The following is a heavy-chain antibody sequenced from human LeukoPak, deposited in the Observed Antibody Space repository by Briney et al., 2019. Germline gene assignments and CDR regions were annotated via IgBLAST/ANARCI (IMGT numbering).Heavy chain of an antibody. D-gene: IGHD6-6*01. V-gene: IGHV3-30*18. CDR3: AKDIRYSSSSVDYFDY. J-gene: IGHJ4*02. CDR2: ISYDGSNK. CDR1: GFTFSSYG. Sequence: GGSLRLSCAASGFTFSSYGMHWVRQAPGKGLEWVAVISYDGSNKYYADSVKGRFTVSRYNSKNTLYLQMNSLRAEDTAVYYCAKDIRYSSSSVDYFDYWGQGTLVTVSS.